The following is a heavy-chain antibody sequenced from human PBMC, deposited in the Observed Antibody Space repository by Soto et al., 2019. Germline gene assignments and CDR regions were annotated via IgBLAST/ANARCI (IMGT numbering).Heavy chain of an antibody. Sequence: SETLSLTCAVSGGSISSSNWWSWVRQPPGKGLEWIGEIYHSGSTNYNPSLKSRVTISVDKSKNQFSLKLSSVTAADTAVYYCARGSYYDILTGYYTSGMDVWGQGTTVSASS. CDR3: ARGSYYDILTGYYTSGMDV. CDR2: IYHSGST. CDR1: GGSISSSNW. J-gene: IGHJ6*02. D-gene: IGHD3-9*01. V-gene: IGHV4-4*02.